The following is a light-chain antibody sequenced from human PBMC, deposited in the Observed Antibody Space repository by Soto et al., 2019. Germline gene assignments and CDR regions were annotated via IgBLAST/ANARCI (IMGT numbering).Light chain of an antibody. CDR3: HHYGSSPYT. CDR1: QSVSSSY. CDR2: GAS. J-gene: IGKJ2*01. V-gene: IGKV3-20*01. Sequence: EIVLTQSPGTLSLSPRERATLSCRASQSVSSSYLAWDQQKPGQAPRLLIYGASSRATGIPDRFSGSGSGTDFTLTISRLEPEDFAVYSCHHYGSSPYTVGQGTKLESK.